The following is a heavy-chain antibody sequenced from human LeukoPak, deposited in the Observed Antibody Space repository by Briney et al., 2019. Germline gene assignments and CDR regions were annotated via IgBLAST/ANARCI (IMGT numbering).Heavy chain of an antibody. J-gene: IGHJ4*02. V-gene: IGHV3-66*01. D-gene: IGHD2-8*01. CDR2: ISSGGTT. CDR3: TRVYLERLTAGYFDH. Sequence: GGSLRLSCAASGFTVSSNYMTWVRQAPGKGLEWVSVISSGGTTYYADSVKGRFTISRDNSKNTLFLQMNSLRDEDTAVYYCTRVYLERLTAGYFDHWGQGTLVTVSP. CDR1: GFTVSSNY.